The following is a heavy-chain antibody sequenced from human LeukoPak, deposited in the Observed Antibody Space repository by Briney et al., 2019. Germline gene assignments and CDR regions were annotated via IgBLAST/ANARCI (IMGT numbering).Heavy chain of an antibody. J-gene: IGHJ4*02. CDR2: IIGSSGST. V-gene: IGHV3-23*01. CDR3: AKGAYDYIEIAYFDY. D-gene: IGHD5-12*01. CDR1: GFSFKNHA. Sequence: GAPRLSRFSSGFSFKNHALNLVRQAPGEGLGWVSLIIGSSGSTFYADSVKGRFTISRDKSKNTLYLQMNSLRAEDTAVYYCAKGAYDYIEIAYFDYWGQGSLVTVSS.